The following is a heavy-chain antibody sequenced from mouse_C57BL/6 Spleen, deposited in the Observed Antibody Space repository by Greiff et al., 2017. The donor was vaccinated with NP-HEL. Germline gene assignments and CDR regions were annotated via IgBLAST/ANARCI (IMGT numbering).Heavy chain of an antibody. Sequence: VQLQQPGAELVMPGASVKLSCKASGYTFTSYWMHWVKQRPGQGLEWIGEIDPSDSYTNYNQKFKGKSTLTVDKSSSTAYMQLSSLTSEDSAVYYCARSTGTYRYFDVWGTGTTVTGSS. D-gene: IGHD4-1*01. CDR1: GYTFTSYW. V-gene: IGHV1-69*01. CDR2: IDPSDSYT. J-gene: IGHJ1*03. CDR3: ARSTGTYRYFDV.